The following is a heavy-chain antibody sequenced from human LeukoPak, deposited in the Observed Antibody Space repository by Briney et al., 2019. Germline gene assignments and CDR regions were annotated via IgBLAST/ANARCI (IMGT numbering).Heavy chain of an antibody. D-gene: IGHD6-13*01. Sequence: ASVKVSCKASGYSFTSYAMNWVRQAPGQGLEWMGWINTNTGNPTYAQGFTGRFVFSLDTSVSTAYLQISSLKAEDTAVYYCARDFYSSSRYWFDPWGQGTLVTVSS. J-gene: IGHJ5*02. CDR1: GYSFTSYA. CDR2: INTNTGNP. CDR3: ARDFYSSSRYWFDP. V-gene: IGHV7-4-1*02.